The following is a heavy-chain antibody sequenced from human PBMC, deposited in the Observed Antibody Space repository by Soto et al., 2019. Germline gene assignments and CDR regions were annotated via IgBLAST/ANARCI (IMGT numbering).Heavy chain of an antibody. CDR2: ISSSSSII. CDR3: ARAIAARGPRPFDY. CDR1: GFTFSSYS. J-gene: IGHJ4*02. D-gene: IGHD6-6*01. V-gene: IGHV3-48*02. Sequence: GGSLILSCAASGFTFSSYSMNWVRQAPGKGLEWVSYISSSSSIIYYADSVKGRFTISRDNAKNSLYLQMNSLRDEDTAVYYCARAIAARGPRPFDYWGQGTLVTVSS.